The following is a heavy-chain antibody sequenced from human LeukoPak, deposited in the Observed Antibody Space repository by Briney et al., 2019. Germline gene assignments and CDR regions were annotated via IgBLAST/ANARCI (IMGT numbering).Heavy chain of an antibody. J-gene: IGHJ4*02. CDR3: ARVGVRYSSGGTFDY. V-gene: IGHV3-21*01. CDR1: GFTFSSYS. CDR2: ISSSSSYI. Sequence: GRSLRLSCAASGFTFSSYSMNWVRQAPGKGLEWVSSISSSSSYIYYADSVKGRFTISRDNAKNSLYLQMNSLRAEDTAVYNCARVGVRYSSGGTFDYWGQGTLVTVSS. D-gene: IGHD6-19*01.